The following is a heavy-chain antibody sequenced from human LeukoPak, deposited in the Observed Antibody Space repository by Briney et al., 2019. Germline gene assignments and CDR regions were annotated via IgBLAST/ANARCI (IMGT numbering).Heavy chain of an antibody. CDR2: IHYGGTT. V-gene: IGHV4-59*11. Sequence: SSETLSLTCTVSGYSISSHYWSWIRQPPGKGLEWIAYIHYGGTTNYYPSLKSRVTISVDTSKNQFSLQLRSVTAADTAVYYCVRRPDYFDYWGRGILVTVSS. CDR1: GYSISSHY. CDR3: VRRPDYFDY. J-gene: IGHJ4*02.